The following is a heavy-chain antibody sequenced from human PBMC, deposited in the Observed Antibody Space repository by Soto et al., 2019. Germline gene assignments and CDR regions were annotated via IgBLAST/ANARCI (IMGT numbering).Heavy chain of an antibody. CDR2: ISGSGGST. D-gene: IGHD6-13*01. V-gene: IGHV3-23*01. J-gene: IGHJ4*02. CDR3: AKCRQQLFNYKYYFDY. CDR1: GFTFSSYA. Sequence: PGGSLRFSCAASGFTFSSYAMSWVRQAPGKGLEWVSAISGSGGSTYYADSVKGRFTISRDNSKNTLYLQMNILRAEDTAVYYCAKCRQQLFNYKYYFDYWGQGTLVTVSS.